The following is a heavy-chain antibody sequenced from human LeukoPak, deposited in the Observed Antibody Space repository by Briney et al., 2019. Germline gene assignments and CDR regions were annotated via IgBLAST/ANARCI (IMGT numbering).Heavy chain of an antibody. D-gene: IGHD6-13*01. J-gene: IGHJ4*02. CDR3: ARGETPIAAAGIRY. CDR1: GFTISSYA. Sequence: GGSLRLSCAASGFTISSYAMHWVRQAPGKGLEWVAVISYDGSNKYYADSVKGRFTISRDNSKNTLYLQMNSLRAEDTAVYYYARGETPIAAAGIRYWGQGTLVTVSS. CDR2: ISYDGSNK. V-gene: IGHV3-30*04.